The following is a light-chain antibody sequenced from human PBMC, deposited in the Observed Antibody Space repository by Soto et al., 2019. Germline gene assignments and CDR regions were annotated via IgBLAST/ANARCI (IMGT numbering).Light chain of an antibody. V-gene: IGKV3-20*01. CDR1: QSVSSNY. CDR2: GAS. Sequence: EIVLTQSPGTLSLSPGERATLSCRASQSVSSNYLAWYQQKPGQAPRLLIYGASSRATGIPDRFSGSGSGTDFTLTISRLEPEDFAVYYCHQCGSSSWTFXQGTKVDIK. J-gene: IGKJ1*01. CDR3: HQCGSSSWT.